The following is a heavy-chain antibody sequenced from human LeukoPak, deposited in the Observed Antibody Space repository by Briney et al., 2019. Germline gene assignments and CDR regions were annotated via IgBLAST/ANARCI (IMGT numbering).Heavy chain of an antibody. J-gene: IGHJ4*02. CDR3: VRWTAGTTEDS. CDR1: GGSLSSRSHY. D-gene: IGHD1-1*01. V-gene: IGHV4-39*01. Sequence: SETLSLTYTVSGGSLSSRSHYWGWIRQPPGQGLEWIGSLSNNGNTYYNPSLKSRVTISVDTSKNEFSLKLSSVTAADTAVYYCVRWTAGTTEDSWGQGTLVTVSS. CDR2: LSNNGNT.